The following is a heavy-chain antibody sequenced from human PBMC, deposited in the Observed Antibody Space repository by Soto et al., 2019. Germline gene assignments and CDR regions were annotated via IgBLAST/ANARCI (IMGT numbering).Heavy chain of an antibody. J-gene: IGHJ6*03. Sequence: EVQLVESGGGLVQPGGSLRLSCATSGFILSDCAMNWVRQAPGKRLEWVSYSSSSSSVLDYADSVKGRFTVSRDTAGNSLYLQMNSLRADDTAVYYCARDLSWGSNWYYYMDVWGKGTTVTVSS. CDR1: GFILSDCA. CDR2: SSSSSSVL. D-gene: IGHD7-27*01. CDR3: ARDLSWGSNWYYYMDV. V-gene: IGHV3-48*01.